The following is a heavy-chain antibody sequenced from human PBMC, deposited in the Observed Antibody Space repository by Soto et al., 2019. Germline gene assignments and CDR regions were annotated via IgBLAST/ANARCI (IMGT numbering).Heavy chain of an antibody. CDR2: ISASGGSK. CDR1: GFTFSSYA. V-gene: IGHV3-23*01. CDR3: ALIGQQLIGTKLRDC. Sequence: EVQLLESGGDLVQPGGSLRLSCAASGFTFSSYAMSWVRQAPGKGLEWVAGISASGGSKYYEDSGKGRFPISRDNTKNTLYLQMNSLRAEDTAVYYCALIGQQLIGTKLRDCWGHVTMVGVSS. J-gene: IGHJ4*01. D-gene: IGHD6-13*01.